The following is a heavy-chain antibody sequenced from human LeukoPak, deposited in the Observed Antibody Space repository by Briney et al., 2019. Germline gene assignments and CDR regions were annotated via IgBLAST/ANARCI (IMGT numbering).Heavy chain of an antibody. V-gene: IGHV4-59*08. D-gene: IGHD3-22*01. J-gene: IGHJ4*02. CDR1: GGSISSYY. Sequence: SETLSVTCTVSGGSISSYYWSWIRQPQGKGLEWIGYIYYSGSTNYSPSLKSRVTISVDTSKNQFSLKLSSVTAADTAVYYCARHVDSRPQVPFDYWGQGTLVTVSS. CDR3: ARHVDSRPQVPFDY. CDR2: IYYSGST.